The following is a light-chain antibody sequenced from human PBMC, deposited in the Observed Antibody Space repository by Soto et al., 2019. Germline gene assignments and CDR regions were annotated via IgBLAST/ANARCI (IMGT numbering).Light chain of an antibody. CDR3: QQRRT. Sequence: EIVLTQSPATLSLSPGERATLSCRASQTVSSYLAWYQQKPGQAPRLLVYDGSDRATGIPARFSGSGSGTDFTLTISSLEPEDFAVYYCQQRRTFGQGTRLEIK. V-gene: IGKV3-11*01. J-gene: IGKJ5*01. CDR2: DGS. CDR1: QTVSSY.